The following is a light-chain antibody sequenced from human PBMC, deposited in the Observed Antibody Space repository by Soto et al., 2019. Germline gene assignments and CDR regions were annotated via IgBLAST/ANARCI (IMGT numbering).Light chain of an antibody. V-gene: IGLV1-44*01. CDR2: SNN. Sequence: QSVLTQPPSASGTPGQRVTISCSGSSSNIGSNTVNWYQQLPGTAPKLLIYSNNQRPSGVPDRFSGSKSGTSASLAISGLQSEDEADDYCAAGDDSLNGYVFGSGTKVTV. CDR3: AAGDDSLNGYV. CDR1: SSNIGSNT. J-gene: IGLJ1*01.